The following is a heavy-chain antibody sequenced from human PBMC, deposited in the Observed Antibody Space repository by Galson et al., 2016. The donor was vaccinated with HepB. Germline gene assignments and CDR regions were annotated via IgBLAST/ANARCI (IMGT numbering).Heavy chain of an antibody. J-gene: IGHJ4*02. CDR1: GFPVTDNY. D-gene: IGHD2-15*01. V-gene: IGHV3-53*01. CDR3: ASSYCTGGSCYFDD. CDR2: IYSGGTT. Sequence: SLRLSCAVSGFPVTDNYMSWVRQAPGKGLEWLSVIYSGGTTNYAESLKGRFTISRDNSKNTVYLHISSLRVEDTAVYYCASSYCTGGSCYFDDWGQGTLLAVSS.